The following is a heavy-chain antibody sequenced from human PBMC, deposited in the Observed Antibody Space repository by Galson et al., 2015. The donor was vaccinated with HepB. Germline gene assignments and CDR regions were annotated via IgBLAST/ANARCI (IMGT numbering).Heavy chain of an antibody. D-gene: IGHD2-2*01. J-gene: IGHJ4*02. V-gene: IGHV5-51*01. CDR3: ARGRGYCISTSCYEFDY. Sequence: WMAIIYPGDSDTRYSPSFQGQVTISADKSISTAYLQWSSLRASDTAMYYCARGRGYCISTSCYEFDYWGQGTLVTVSS. CDR2: IYPGDSDT.